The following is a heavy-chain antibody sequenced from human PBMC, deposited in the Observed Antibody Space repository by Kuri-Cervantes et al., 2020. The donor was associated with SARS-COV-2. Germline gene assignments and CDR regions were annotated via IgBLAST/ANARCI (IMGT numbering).Heavy chain of an antibody. CDR2: ITPNGDLT. D-gene: IGHD6-6*01. CDR1: GYTFTSYG. Sequence: ASVKVSCKASGYTFTSYGISWVRQAPGQGLEWMGLITPNGDLTLYAQNFQGRFTVTRDTSTSTAYMELSSLRSEDTAVYYCARDASVVGFSSSPPLPWGQGTLVTVSS. CDR3: ARDASVVGFSSSPPLP. J-gene: IGHJ5*02. V-gene: IGHV1-18*01.